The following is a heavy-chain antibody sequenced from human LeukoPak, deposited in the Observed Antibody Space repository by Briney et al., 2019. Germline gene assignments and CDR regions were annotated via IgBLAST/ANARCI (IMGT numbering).Heavy chain of an antibody. D-gene: IGHD3-3*01. V-gene: IGHV1-69*05. CDR2: ITGLFATA. CDR3: ARVGVIISHNWLDP. Sequence: SVKVSCKASGGISTNLAIHWVRQAPAQGLEWMGQITGLFATAHYAQKFQGRVTITTDESTGAVYMELSSLRSEDTAVYYCARVGVIISHNWLDPCGQGTLVTVSS. CDR1: GGISTNLA. J-gene: IGHJ5*02.